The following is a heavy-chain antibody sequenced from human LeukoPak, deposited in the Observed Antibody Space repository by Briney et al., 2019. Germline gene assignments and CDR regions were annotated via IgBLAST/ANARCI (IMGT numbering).Heavy chain of an antibody. CDR3: AKVGVVDSYYYDSSGYYNPSDY. D-gene: IGHD3-22*01. Sequence: GGSLRLSCAASGFTFSSYAMSWVRQAPGKGLEWVSAISGSGGSTYYADSVKGRFTISRDNSKNTLYLQMNSLRAEDTAVYYCAKVGVVDSYYYDSSGYYNPSDYWGQGTLVTVSS. V-gene: IGHV3-23*01. CDR1: GFTFSSYA. J-gene: IGHJ4*02. CDR2: ISGSGGST.